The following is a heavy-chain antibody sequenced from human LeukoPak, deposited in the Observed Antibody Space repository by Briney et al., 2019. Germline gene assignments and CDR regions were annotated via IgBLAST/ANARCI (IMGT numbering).Heavy chain of an antibody. CDR2: ISYDGSNK. CDR3: ARDARSRVVDGYTP. D-gene: IGHD5-24*01. J-gene: IGHJ5*02. V-gene: IGHV3-30*03. Sequence: GGSLRLSCAASGFTFSSSGMHWVRQAPGKGLEWVAVISYDGSNKYYADSVKGRFTFSRDNSKNTLYLQMNSLRAEDTAVYYCARDARSRVVDGYTPWGQGTLVTVSS. CDR1: GFTFSSSG.